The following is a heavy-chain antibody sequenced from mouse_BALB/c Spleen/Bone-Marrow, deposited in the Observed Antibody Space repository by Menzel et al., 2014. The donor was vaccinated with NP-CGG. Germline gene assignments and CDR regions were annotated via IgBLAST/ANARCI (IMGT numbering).Heavy chain of an antibody. CDR2: IDPANGNT. V-gene: IGHV14-3*02. D-gene: IGHD4-1*01. CDR1: GFNIKDTY. J-gene: IGHJ4*01. CDR3: ARWEYYAMDY. Sequence: DVKLVESGAELVKPGASVKLSCTASGFNIKDTYMHWVKQRPEQGLEWIGRIDPANGNTKYDPKFQGKATITADTSSNTAYLQLSNLTSEDTAVYYCARWEYYAMDYWGQGTSVTVSS.